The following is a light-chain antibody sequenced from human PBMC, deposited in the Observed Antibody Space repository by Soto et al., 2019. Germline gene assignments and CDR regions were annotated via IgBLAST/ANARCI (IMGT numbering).Light chain of an antibody. Sequence: EIVLTQSPGTLSLSPGERGTLSCRASQNLGTLYLAWYQHKPGQSPRLLIYRASARATGVPDRFSGSGSGTEFTLTISSLQSEDFAVYYCQQYNNWPPITFGQGTRLEIK. CDR2: RAS. J-gene: IGKJ5*01. V-gene: IGKV3-15*01. CDR1: QNLGTLY. CDR3: QQYNNWPPIT.